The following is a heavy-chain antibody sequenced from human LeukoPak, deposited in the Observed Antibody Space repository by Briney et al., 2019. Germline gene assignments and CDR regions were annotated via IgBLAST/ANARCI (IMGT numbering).Heavy chain of an antibody. CDR2: IYTAGST. J-gene: IGHJ4*02. D-gene: IGHD6-13*01. CDR3: AGGSRWPGLSY. Sequence: GGSLRLSCAASGFTVSGNHMSWVRQAPGKGLEWVSVIYTAGSTYNADSVKGRFTISRDKSKNTLYLQMNTLRAEDTAVYFCAGGSRWPGLSYWGQGTLLTVSS. V-gene: IGHV3-53*01. CDR1: GFTVSGNH.